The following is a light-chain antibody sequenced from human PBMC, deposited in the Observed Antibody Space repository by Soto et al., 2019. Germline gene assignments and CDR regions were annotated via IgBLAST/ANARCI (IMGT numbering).Light chain of an antibody. CDR1: QNVGSAY. CDR3: QQYVSSPLT. Sequence: EIVLTQSPGTLSLSPGERATLSCRASQNVGSAYLAWYQQKPGQAPSLLIYDVSSRATGIPDRFSGSGSGTDFTLTISRLEPEDCAVYYCQQYVSSPLTFGPGTKVDSK. CDR2: DVS. J-gene: IGKJ3*01. V-gene: IGKV3-20*01.